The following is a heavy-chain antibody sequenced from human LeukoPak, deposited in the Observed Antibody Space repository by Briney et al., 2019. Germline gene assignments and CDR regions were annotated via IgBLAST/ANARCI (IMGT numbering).Heavy chain of an antibody. J-gene: IGHJ6*02. CDR3: ARDESLMVYARSKDGGMDV. CDR1: GFTFSSYE. V-gene: IGHV3-21*04. CDR2: ISSSSSYI. Sequence: GGSLRLSCAASGFTFSSYEMNWVRQAPGKGLEWVSSISSSSSYIYYADSVKGRFTISRDNAKNSLYLQMNSLRAEDTAVYYCARDESLMVYARSKDGGMDVWGQGTTVTVSS. D-gene: IGHD2-8*01.